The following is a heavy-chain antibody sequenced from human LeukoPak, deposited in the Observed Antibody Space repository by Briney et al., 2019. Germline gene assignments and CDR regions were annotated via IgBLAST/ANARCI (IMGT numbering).Heavy chain of an antibody. CDR2: ISGGSGYI. CDR1: GFTFSTYR. V-gene: IGHV3-21*01. J-gene: IGHJ6*02. CDR3: ARGPFSSPGGMDV. Sequence: GGSLRLSCAASGFTFSTYRMNWVRQPPRKGLEWVSSISGGSGYIYYANSVNGRFTVSRDNAKNSLYPQMNSLRDEDTAVYYCARGPFSSPGGMDVWGQGTTVTVSS. D-gene: IGHD2-2*01.